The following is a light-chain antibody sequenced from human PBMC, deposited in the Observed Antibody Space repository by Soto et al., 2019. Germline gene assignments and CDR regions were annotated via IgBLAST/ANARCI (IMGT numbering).Light chain of an antibody. V-gene: IGKV1-39*01. CDR3: QQSYRTPLT. CDR1: ETISHF. J-gene: IGKJ4*01. Sequence: DIQMTQSPSLLSASVGDRVTITCRASETISHFLNWYQQKPGKAPKLLIYDASSLQSGVPSRFSSSGSGADFTLTISSLQPEDFAIYYCQQSYRTPLTFGGGTEVDVK. CDR2: DAS.